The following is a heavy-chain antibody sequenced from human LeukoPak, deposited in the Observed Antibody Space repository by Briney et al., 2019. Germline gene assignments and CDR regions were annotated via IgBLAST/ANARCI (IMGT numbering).Heavy chain of an antibody. CDR2: IYYRGGT. J-gene: IGHJ4*02. Sequence: SSETLSLTCTVSGGSINNYYWSWLRQHPGKGLEWIGYIYYRGGTNYNPSLKSRVTFSVDTSKNQFSLKLNSVTAADTAVYYCARGGDYGDLRYFDYWGQGTLVTVSS. CDR3: ARGGDYGDLRYFDY. V-gene: IGHV4-59*01. D-gene: IGHD4-17*01. CDR1: GGSINNYY.